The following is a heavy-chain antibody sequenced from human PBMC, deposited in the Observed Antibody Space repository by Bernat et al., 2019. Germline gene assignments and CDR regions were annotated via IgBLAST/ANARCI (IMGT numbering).Heavy chain of an antibody. CDR2: IYYSGST. J-gene: IGHJ2*01. D-gene: IGHD6-19*01. V-gene: IGHV4-39*07. CDR3: ARDQIAVAGTNWYFDL. Sequence: QLQLQESGPGLVKPSETLSLTCTVSGGSISSSSYYWGWIRQPPGKGLEWIGSIYYSGSTYYNPSLKSRVTISGDTSKSQFCLKLSSVTAADTAVYYCARDQIAVAGTNWYFDLWGRGTLVTVSS. CDR1: GGSISSSSYY.